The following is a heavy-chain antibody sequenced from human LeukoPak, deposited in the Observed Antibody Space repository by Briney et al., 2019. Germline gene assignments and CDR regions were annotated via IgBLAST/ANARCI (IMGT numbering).Heavy chain of an antibody. CDR3: ARVPGSHYYYYMDV. J-gene: IGHJ6*03. CDR2: ISKSGRAT. V-gene: IGHV3-20*01. Sequence: GGSLRLSCAASGFKFYDYEMSWVRQVPGKGLEYVSGISKSGRATGYGDSVKGRFTISGDNAKNSLFLQMTSLRAEDTALYHCARVPGSHYYYYMDVWGKGAAVTVSS. CDR1: GFKFYDYE.